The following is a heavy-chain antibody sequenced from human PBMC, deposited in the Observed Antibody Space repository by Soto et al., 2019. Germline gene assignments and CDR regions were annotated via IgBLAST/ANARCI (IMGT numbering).Heavy chain of an antibody. CDR3: ANHTRGNFGPFAS. CDR1: RNSFTNSW. J-gene: IGHJ4*02. D-gene: IGHD4-4*01. V-gene: IGHV5-51*01. CDR2: IYPGDSDT. Sequence: GESLNISCKGSRNSFTNSWVGWVRQMPGKGLEYMGIIYPGDSDTRYSPSFQGQVTLSIDKSITTAYLQWSSLKASDSAMYFCANHTRGNFGPFASWGQGTLVTVSS.